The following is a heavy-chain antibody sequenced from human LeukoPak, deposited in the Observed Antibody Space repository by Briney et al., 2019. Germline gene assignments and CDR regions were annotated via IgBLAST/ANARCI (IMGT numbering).Heavy chain of an antibody. CDR3: AKYDSSGYSSALTN. V-gene: IGHV3-23*01. J-gene: IGHJ4*02. CDR1: GFTFSSSV. Sequence: PGGSLRLSCAASGFTFSSSVTSWVRQAPGKGLEWVSAISGSGDSTYYADSVKGHFTISRDNSKNTLYLQMNSLRAEDTAVYYCAKYDSSGYSSALTNWGQGTLVTVSS. CDR2: ISGSGDST. D-gene: IGHD3-22*01.